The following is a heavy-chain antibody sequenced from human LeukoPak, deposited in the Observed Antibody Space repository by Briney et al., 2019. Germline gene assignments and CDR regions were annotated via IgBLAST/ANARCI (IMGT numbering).Heavy chain of an antibody. D-gene: IGHD2-2*01. CDR3: AREVGYCSSTSCSSRNFQH. Sequence: ASVKVSCKASGYTFTGYYMHWVRQAPGQGLEWMGWINPNSGGTNYALKFQGRVTMTRDTSISTAYMELSRLRSDDTAVYHCAREVGYCSSTSCSSRNFQHWGQGTLVTVSS. CDR2: INPNSGGT. V-gene: IGHV1-2*02. CDR1: GYTFTGYY. J-gene: IGHJ1*01.